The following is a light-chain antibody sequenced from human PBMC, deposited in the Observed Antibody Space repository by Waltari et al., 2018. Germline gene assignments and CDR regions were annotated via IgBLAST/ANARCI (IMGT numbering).Light chain of an antibody. CDR2: DAS. CDR3: QQYNGYSSWT. J-gene: IGKJ1*01. CDR1: QSIGFW. V-gene: IGKV1-5*01. Sequence: DIQMTQFPSTLSASVGDRVSITCRASQSIGFWLAWYQQKPGKAPKLLIYDASALESGVPSRFSGSGSGTEFTLTISGLQADDYATYFCQQYNGYSSWTFGQGTQVEIK.